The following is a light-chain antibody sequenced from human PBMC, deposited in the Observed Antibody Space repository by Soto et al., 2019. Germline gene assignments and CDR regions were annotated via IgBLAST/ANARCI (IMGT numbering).Light chain of an antibody. CDR3: QQYYSTPLT. V-gene: IGKV4-1*01. Sequence: DIVMTQSPHSLAVSLGERATINCKSSQSVLYSSNNKNYLAWYQQKPGQPPKLLIYWAATRESGVPDRFSGSGSGTDFTLTTSSLQAEDVAVYYCQQYYSTPLTFGGGTKVEIK. J-gene: IGKJ4*01. CDR2: WAA. CDR1: QSVLYSSNNKNY.